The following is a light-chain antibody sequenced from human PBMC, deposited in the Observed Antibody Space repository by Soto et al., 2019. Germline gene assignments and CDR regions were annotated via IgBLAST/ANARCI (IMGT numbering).Light chain of an antibody. CDR2: TAS. CDR3: LQLKSYPLT. J-gene: IGKJ4*01. CDR1: EGISPY. Sequence: IQLTQSPSSLSASVGDRVAITCRASEGISPYLAWYQEKPGKVPKLLIDTASTLQNGVPSRFSGSGSGTDFTLTISSLQPEDFATYYCLQLKSYPLTFGGGTRVEIK. V-gene: IGKV1-9*01.